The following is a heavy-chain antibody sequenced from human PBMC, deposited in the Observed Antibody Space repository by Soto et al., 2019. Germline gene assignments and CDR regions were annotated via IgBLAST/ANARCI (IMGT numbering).Heavy chain of an antibody. CDR2: IKQDGSEK. V-gene: IGHV3-7*05. J-gene: IGHJ4*02. D-gene: IGHD4-17*01. CDR3: AREGDDYGDSYFDY. CDR1: GFTFSSCW. Sequence: GGSLRLSCAASGFTFSSCWMSWVRQAPGKGLEWVANIKQDGSEKYYVDSVKGRFTISRDNAKNSLYLQMNSLRAEDTAVYYCAREGDDYGDSYFDYWGQGTLVTVSS.